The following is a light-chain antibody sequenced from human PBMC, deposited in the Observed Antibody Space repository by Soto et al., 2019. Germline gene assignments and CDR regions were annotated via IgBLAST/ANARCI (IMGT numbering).Light chain of an antibody. Sequence: EIVLTQSPGTLSLSPGERATLSCRASQSISSSYLAWYQQKPGQAPGLLIYGASRRATGIPDRFIGSGSGTDFTLTITSLEPEDFAVYYCHQRSNWIFAFGPGTKVDL. J-gene: IGKJ3*01. V-gene: IGKV3D-20*02. CDR3: HQRSNWIFA. CDR1: QSISSSY. CDR2: GAS.